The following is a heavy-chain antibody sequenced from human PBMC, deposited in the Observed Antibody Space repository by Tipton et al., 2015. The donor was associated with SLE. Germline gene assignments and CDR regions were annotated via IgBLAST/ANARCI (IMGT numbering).Heavy chain of an antibody. J-gene: IGHJ6*03. CDR2: ISYTGST. CDR1: SYSISSGYY. Sequence: TLSLTCSVSSYSISSGYYWGWIRQSPGKGLEWIGSISYTGSTFYSPSLNSRVTISLDRSKNQFSLKLSSVTAADTAVYYCARAGLATSYYYYMDVRGKGTTVTVSS. CDR3: ARAGLATSYYYYMDV. D-gene: IGHD5-12*01. V-gene: IGHV4-38-2*02.